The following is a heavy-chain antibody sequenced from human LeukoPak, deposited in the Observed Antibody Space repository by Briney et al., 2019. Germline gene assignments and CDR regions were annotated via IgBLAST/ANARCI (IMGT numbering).Heavy chain of an antibody. D-gene: IGHD3-22*01. CDR2: IHYSGST. Sequence: PSETLSLTCAVSGGSISSGGYSWSWIRQPPGKGLEWIGSIHYSGSTYHNPSLKSRLTISVDMSKDQFSLELSSVTAADTAVYYCTRAGTHDSVDYWGQGTLVTVSS. V-gene: IGHV4-39*07. CDR1: GGSISSGGYS. J-gene: IGHJ4*02. CDR3: TRAGTHDSVDY.